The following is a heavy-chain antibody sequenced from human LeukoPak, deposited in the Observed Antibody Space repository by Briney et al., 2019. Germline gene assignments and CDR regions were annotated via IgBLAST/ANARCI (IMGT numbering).Heavy chain of an antibody. V-gene: IGHV3-53*01. CDR3: ARDGAGYCSGGSCSAYCGGDCSGAFDI. CDR1: GFTFSSNY. Sequence: PGGSLSLSCAASGFTFSSNYMSWVRQAPGKGLERVSVIYSGGSTYYADSVKGRFTISRDNSKNTLYLQMNSLRAEDTAVYYCARDGAGYCSGGSCSAYCGGDCSGAFDIWGQGTMVTVSS. CDR2: IYSGGST. D-gene: IGHD2-15*01. J-gene: IGHJ3*02.